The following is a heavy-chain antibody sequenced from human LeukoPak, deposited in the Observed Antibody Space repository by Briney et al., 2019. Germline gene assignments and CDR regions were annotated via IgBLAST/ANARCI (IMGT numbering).Heavy chain of an antibody. CDR2: ISYDGSNK. CDR3: AKDLFVGYSGYEVDY. J-gene: IGHJ4*02. D-gene: IGHD5-12*01. CDR1: GFTFSNYG. V-gene: IGHV3-30*18. Sequence: GGSLRLSCAASGFTFSNYGMHWVRQAPGKGLGWVAVISYDGSNKYYADSVKGRFTISRDNSKNTLYLQMNSLRAEDTTVYYCAKDLFVGYSGYEVDYWGQGTLVTVSS.